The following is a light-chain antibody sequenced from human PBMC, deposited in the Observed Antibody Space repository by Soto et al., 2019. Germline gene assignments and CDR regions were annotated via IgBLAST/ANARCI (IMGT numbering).Light chain of an antibody. CDR3: QQYGGSPSIT. J-gene: IGKJ5*01. CDR2: GAS. CDR1: QSISSTY. V-gene: IGKV3-20*01. Sequence: EIVLTQSPGPLSLSPGERATLSCRASQSISSTYLAWYQQKPGQAPRLLIFGASTKATGIPDRFSGGGSGTDFSLTISRLEPEDFAVYYCQQYGGSPSITFGQGTRLEIK.